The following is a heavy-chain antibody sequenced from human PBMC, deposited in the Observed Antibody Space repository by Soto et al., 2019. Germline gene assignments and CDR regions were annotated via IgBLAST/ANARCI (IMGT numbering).Heavy chain of an antibody. CDR1: GFTFSSYS. V-gene: IGHV3-21*01. CDR2: ISSSSSYI. D-gene: IGHD3-10*01. CDR3: ARDQIRLYGSGRFYCYYGMDV. J-gene: IGHJ6*02. Sequence: GGSLRLSCAASGFTFSSYSMNWVRQAPGKGLEWVSSISSSSSYIYYADSVKGRFTISRDNAKNSLYLQMNSLRAEDTAVYYCARDQIRLYGSGRFYCYYGMDVWGQGTTVTVSS.